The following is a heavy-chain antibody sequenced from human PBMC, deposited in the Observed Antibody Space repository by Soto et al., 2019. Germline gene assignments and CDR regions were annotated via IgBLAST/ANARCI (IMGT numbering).Heavy chain of an antibody. CDR1: GFGFSIYI. CDR3: ARSVEGHFDY. D-gene: IGHD6-19*01. CDR2: ITGDTNRI. V-gene: IGHV3-48*02. J-gene: IGHJ4*02. Sequence: EVQLVESGGGLVQPGGSLRLSCAPSGFGFSIYIRNWVRQAPGKGLEWSAYITGDTNRIKYADSVKGRFTISRDNAKNSVYLQMNSLRDEDTAVYYCARSVEGHFDYWGQGTVVTVSS.